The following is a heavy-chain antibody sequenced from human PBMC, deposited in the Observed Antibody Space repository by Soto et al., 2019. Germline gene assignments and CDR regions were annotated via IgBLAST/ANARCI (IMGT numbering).Heavy chain of an antibody. J-gene: IGHJ6*02. Sequence: SLKISCKGSGYSFTSYWISWVRQMPGKGLEWMGRIDPSDSYTNYSPSFQGHVTISADKSISTAYLQWSRLKASDTAMYYCARLSHYNCDMDVWGQVTTVTVSS. V-gene: IGHV5-10-1*01. CDR1: GYSFTSYW. CDR2: IDPSDSYT. CDR3: ARLSHYNCDMDV.